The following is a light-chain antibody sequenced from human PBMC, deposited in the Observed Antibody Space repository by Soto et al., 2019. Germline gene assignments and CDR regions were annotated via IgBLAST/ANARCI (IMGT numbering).Light chain of an antibody. Sequence: QPVLTQPPSASWTPGQRVTISCSGISSNIGSNTVNWYQQLPGTAPKLLIYSNNQRPSGVPDRFSGSKSGTSASLAISGLQSEDEADYYCAAWDDSLNGVVFGGGTKVTVL. CDR1: SSNIGSNT. CDR3: AAWDDSLNGVV. CDR2: SNN. J-gene: IGLJ2*01. V-gene: IGLV1-44*01.